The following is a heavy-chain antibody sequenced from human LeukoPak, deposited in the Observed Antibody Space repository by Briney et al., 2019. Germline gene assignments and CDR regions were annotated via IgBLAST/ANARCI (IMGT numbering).Heavy chain of an antibody. CDR2: IYYSGST. Sequence: SETLSPTCTVSGGSISSSSYYWGWIRQPPGKGLEWIGSIYYSGSTYYNPSLKSRVTISVDTSKNQFSLKLSSVTAADTAVYYCATPDGYNRDYWGQGTLVTPSS. J-gene: IGHJ4*02. V-gene: IGHV4-39*01. CDR3: ATPDGYNRDY. D-gene: IGHD5-24*01. CDR1: GGSISSSSYY.